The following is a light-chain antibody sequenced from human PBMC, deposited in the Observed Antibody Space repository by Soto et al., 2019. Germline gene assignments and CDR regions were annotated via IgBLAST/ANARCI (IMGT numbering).Light chain of an antibody. CDR3: SSRDDSLSGVVV. Sequence: QLVLTQPPSASGTPGQRVTISCSGSSSNIGSYAVNWYQQLPGAAPKLVIYGNNQRPSGVPDRFSGSKSGTSASLAISGLQSEDEADYYCSSRDDSLSGVVVFGGGTKVTVL. CDR1: SSNIGSYA. J-gene: IGLJ2*01. V-gene: IGLV1-44*01. CDR2: GNN.